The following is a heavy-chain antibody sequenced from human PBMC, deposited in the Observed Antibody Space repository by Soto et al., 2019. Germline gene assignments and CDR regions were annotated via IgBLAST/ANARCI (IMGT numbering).Heavy chain of an antibody. J-gene: IGHJ4*02. CDR1: LFTFSSYA. V-gene: IGHV3-30-3*01. Sequence: PGWSLRLSCSSSLFTFSSYAMHLVLHSPFKLLEWVALISYDGSDKDYADSVKGRFTISRDNSRNTLFLQMNSLRAEDTAVYYCARDYYKYYDSSGYYRSPAYWGQGTLVTVSS. D-gene: IGHD3-22*01. CDR2: ISYDGSDK. CDR3: ARDYYKYYDSSGYYRSPAY.